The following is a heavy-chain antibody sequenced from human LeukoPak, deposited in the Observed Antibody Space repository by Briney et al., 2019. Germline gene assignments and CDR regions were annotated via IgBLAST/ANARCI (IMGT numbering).Heavy chain of an antibody. V-gene: IGHV3-21*01. Sequence: GGSLRLSCAASGFTLSDYHMNWVRQAPGKGLEWLSSITTISHYIYYAGAVRGRFTISRDNARNSLYLQMNSLRGEDTAVYYCARSGGPGTYHQLRYNWFDPWGQGTLVTVSS. J-gene: IGHJ5*02. CDR1: GFTLSDYH. CDR3: ARSGGPGTYHQLRYNWFDP. D-gene: IGHD3-10*01. CDR2: ITTISHYI.